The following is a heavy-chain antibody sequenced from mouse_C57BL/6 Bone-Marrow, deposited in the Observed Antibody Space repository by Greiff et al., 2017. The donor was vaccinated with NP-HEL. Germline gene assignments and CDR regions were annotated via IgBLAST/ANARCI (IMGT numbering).Heavy chain of an antibody. J-gene: IGHJ1*03. CDR2: INYDGSST. V-gene: IGHV5-16*01. CDR1: GFTFSDYY. D-gene: IGHD1-1*01. CDR3: AIGSSPYFDV. Sequence: EVQVVESEGGLVQPGSSMKLSCTASGFTFSDYYMAWVRQVPEKGLEWVANINYDGSSTYYRDSLKSRFIISRDNAKNILYLQMSSLKSEDTATYYCAIGSSPYFDVWGTGTTVTVSS.